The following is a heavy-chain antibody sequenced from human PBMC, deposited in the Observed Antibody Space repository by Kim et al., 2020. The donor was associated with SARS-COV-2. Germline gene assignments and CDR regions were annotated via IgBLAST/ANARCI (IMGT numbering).Heavy chain of an antibody. D-gene: IGHD4-4*01. CDR2: ISYDGGNK. V-gene: IGHV3-30*18. CDR1: GFTFSSYG. Sequence: GGSLRLSCAAPGFTFSSYGMHWVRQAPGKGLEWVAVISYDGGNKYYADSVKGRFTISRDNSKNTLYLKMDSLRTEDTAVYYCANLPTEVTNVGYWGQGTLVTVSS. J-gene: IGHJ4*02. CDR3: ANLPTEVTNVGY.